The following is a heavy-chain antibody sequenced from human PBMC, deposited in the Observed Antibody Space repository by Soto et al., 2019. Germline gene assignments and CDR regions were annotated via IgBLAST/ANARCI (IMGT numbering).Heavy chain of an antibody. D-gene: IGHD2-15*01. J-gene: IGHJ6*02. CDR2: ISSSSSYI. Sequence: GGSLRLSCAASGFTFSSYSMNWVRQAPGKGLEWVSSISSSSSYIYYADSVKGRFTISRDNAKNSLYLQMNSLRAEDTAVYYCARDLFGGNYYYYGMDVWGQGTTVTVSS. CDR1: GFTFSSYS. V-gene: IGHV3-21*01. CDR3: ARDLFGGNYYYYGMDV.